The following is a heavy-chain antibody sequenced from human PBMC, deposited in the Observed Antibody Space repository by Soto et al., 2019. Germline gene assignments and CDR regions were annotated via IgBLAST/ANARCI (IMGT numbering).Heavy chain of an antibody. D-gene: IGHD1-1*01. V-gene: IGHV4-39*02. CDR2: IFYDGST. Sequence: QLQLQESGPGLVKPSETLSLTCTVSGGPITNRNYYWGWIRQPPGKGLEGIGRIFYDGSTYYNPSHQSRVARPVNTSRNLFSLKLTAVTAAETAVYYCVRLVPATGACDFWGQGIRVTVSS. CDR1: GGPITNRNYY. CDR3: VRLVPATGACDF. J-gene: IGHJ4*02.